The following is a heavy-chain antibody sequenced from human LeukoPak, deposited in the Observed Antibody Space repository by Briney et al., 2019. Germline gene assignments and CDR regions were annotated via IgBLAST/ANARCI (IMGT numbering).Heavy chain of an antibody. CDR2: ISSSSSTI. CDR3: ARGHNYGFWSGYPPYYYMDV. V-gene: IGHV3-48*04. D-gene: IGHD3-3*01. CDR1: GFTFSSYS. J-gene: IGHJ6*03. Sequence: PGGSLRLSCAASGFTFSSYSMNWVRQAPGKGLEWVSYISSSSSTIYYADSVKGRFTISRDNAKNSLYLQMNSLRAEDTAVYYCARGHNYGFWSGYPPYYYMDVWGKGTTVTVSS.